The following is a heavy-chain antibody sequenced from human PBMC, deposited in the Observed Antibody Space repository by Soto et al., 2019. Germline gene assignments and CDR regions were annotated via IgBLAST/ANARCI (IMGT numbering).Heavy chain of an antibody. V-gene: IGHV1-3*01. CDR2: INAGNGNT. CDR3: ARDYSGYDSPFDY. D-gene: IGHD5-12*01. Sequence: ASVKVSCKASGYTFTSYAMHWVRQAPGQRLEWMGWINAGNGNTKYSQKFQGRVTITRDTSASTAYMELSSLRSEDTAVYYCARDYSGYDSPFDYRGQGTLVTVSS. CDR1: GYTFTSYA. J-gene: IGHJ4*02.